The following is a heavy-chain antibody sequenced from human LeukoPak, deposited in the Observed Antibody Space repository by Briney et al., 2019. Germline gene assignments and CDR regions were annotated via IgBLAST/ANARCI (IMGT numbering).Heavy chain of an antibody. CDR2: IYTSGST. V-gene: IGHV4-4*07. CDR1: GGSISSYY. Sequence: SETLSLTCTVSGGSISSYYWSWIRQPAGKGLEWIGRIYTSGSTNYNPSLKSRVTMSVDTSKNQFSLKLSSVTAADTAVCYCARVYNIPFSSGIYAFDIWGQGTMVTVSS. D-gene: IGHD3-10*01. CDR3: ARVYNIPFSSGIYAFDI. J-gene: IGHJ3*02.